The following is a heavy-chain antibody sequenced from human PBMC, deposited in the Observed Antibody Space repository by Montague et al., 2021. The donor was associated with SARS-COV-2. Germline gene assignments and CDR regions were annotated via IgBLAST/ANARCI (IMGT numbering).Heavy chain of an antibody. CDR2: KKNSGST. J-gene: IGHJ6*04. V-gene: IGHV4-34*01. Sequence: KKNSGSTNYNPSLKSRVTISVDTSKNQFSLKLSSVTAADTSVYYCARIGCITIFGVVITSYYYGMEVWGKGKTVTV. D-gene: IGHD3-3*01. CDR3: ARIGCITIFGVVITSYYYGMEV.